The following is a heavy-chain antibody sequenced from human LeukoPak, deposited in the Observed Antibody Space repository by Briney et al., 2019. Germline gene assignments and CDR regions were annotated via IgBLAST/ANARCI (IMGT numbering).Heavy chain of an antibody. CDR3: AKAKVGATNDALGI. J-gene: IGHJ3*02. V-gene: IGHV3-23*01. CDR1: GFTFSDYA. Sequence: GGSLRLLCAASGFTFSDYAMSWVRLAPGKGLEWVSAISGSGVTTYHVDSVKGRFTISRDSSKNTLYLQMNSLRAEDTAVYYCAKAKVGATNDALGIWGPAATVTVSS. D-gene: IGHD1-26*01. CDR2: ISGSGVTT.